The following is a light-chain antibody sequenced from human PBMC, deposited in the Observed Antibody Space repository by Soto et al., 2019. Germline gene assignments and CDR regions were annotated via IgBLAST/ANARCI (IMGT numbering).Light chain of an antibody. CDR3: MQTKQLPLT. CDR2: EVS. V-gene: IGKV2D-29*01. J-gene: IGKJ1*01. Sequence: IVMTQTPLSLSVTPGQPASISCKSSQSLLHSDGKTHLYWYLQRPGQPPQLLMSEVSDRFSGVPHRFSGTGSGTDFTLTISRVEAEDVGLYSCMQTKQLPLTFGPGTKVEVK. CDR1: QSLLHSDGKTH.